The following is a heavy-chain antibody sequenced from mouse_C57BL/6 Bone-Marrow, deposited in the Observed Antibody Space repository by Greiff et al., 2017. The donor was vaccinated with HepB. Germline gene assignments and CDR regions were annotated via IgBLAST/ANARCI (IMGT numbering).Heavy chain of an antibody. CDR2: IDPNSGGT. J-gene: IGHJ4*01. CDR3: ASIYYGNYEAMDY. V-gene: IGHV1-72*01. D-gene: IGHD2-1*01. CDR1: GYTFTSYW. Sequence: QVQLKQPGAELVKPGASVKLSCKASGYTFTSYWMHWVKQRPGRGLEWIGRIDPNSGGTKYNEKFKSKATLTVDKPSSTAYMQLSSLKSEDSAVYYCASIYYGNYEAMDYWGQGTSVTVSS.